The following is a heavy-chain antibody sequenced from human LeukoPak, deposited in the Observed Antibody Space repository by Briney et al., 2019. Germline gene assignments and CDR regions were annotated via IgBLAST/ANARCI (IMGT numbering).Heavy chain of an antibody. J-gene: IGHJ4*02. Sequence: GGSLRLSCAASGFTFSSYWMSWVRQAPGKGLEWVANIKQDGSEKYYVDSVKGRFTISRDNAKNSLYLQMSSLRAEVTAVYYCARDTYDSSGYYAHLDYWGQGTLVTVSS. V-gene: IGHV3-7*01. CDR3: ARDTYDSSGYYAHLDY. CDR2: IKQDGSEK. CDR1: GFTFSSYW. D-gene: IGHD3-22*01.